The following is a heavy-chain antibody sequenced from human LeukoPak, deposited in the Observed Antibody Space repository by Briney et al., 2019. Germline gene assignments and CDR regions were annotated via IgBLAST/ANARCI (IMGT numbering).Heavy chain of an antibody. CDR3: ARDLMYYDILTGYRPLWGDAFDI. CDR2: MNPNSGNT. J-gene: IGHJ3*02. CDR1: GYTFTSYD. Sequence: GASVKVSCKASGYTFTSYDINWVRQATGQGLEWMGWMNPNSGNTGYAQKFQGRVTMTRNTPISTAYMELRSLRSDDTAVYYCARDLMYYDILTGYRPLWGDAFDIWGQGTMVTVSS. V-gene: IGHV1-8*01. D-gene: IGHD3-9*01.